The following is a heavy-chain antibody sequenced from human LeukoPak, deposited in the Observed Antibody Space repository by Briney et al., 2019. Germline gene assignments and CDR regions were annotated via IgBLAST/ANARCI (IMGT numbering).Heavy chain of an antibody. V-gene: IGHV4-59*01. D-gene: IGHD6-13*01. CDR1: GGSIGTNY. Sequence: SETLSLTCSVSGGSIGTNYWSWIRQVPGKGLEWIGYSSYSGSSNYNPSLKGRVTISVDTSKTQFSLYLNSVTAADTAVYYCARSDTHHIHSSSWHFDYWGQGTLVTVSS. CDR3: ARSDTHHIHSSSWHFDY. J-gene: IGHJ4*02. CDR2: SSYSGSS.